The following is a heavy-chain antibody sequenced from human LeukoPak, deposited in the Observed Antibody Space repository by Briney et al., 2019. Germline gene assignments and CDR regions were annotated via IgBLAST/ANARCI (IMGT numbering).Heavy chain of an antibody. CDR3: ARAARGFAFDI. CDR2: INHSGST. CDR1: GGSFSGYY. J-gene: IGHJ3*02. Sequence: SETLSLTCAVYGGSFSGYYWSWIRQPPGKGLNWIGEINHSGSTNYNPSLKSRVTISVDTSKNQFSLKLSSVTAADTAVYYCARAARGFAFDIWGQGTMVTVSS. D-gene: IGHD6-6*01. V-gene: IGHV4-34*01.